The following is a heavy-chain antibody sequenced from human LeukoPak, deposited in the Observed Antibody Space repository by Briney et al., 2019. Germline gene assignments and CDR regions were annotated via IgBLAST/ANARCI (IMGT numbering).Heavy chain of an antibody. J-gene: IGHJ4*02. D-gene: IGHD3-3*01. CDR2: IYHSGST. Sequence: SETLSLTCAVSGGSISSGYYWGWIRQPPGKGLEWIGSIYHSGSTYYNPSLKSRVTMSVDTSKNQFSLKLSSVTAADTAVYYCALSYGFWSGHYFDYWGQGTLVTVSS. CDR3: ALSYGFWSGHYFDY. CDR1: GGSISSGYY. V-gene: IGHV4-38-2*01.